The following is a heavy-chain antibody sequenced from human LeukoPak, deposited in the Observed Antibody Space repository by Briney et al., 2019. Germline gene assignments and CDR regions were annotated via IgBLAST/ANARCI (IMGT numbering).Heavy chain of an antibody. CDR2: INHSGST. J-gene: IGHJ5*02. V-gene: IGHV4-39*07. CDR1: GGSISSSSYY. CDR3: ARGGLYYDFWSGYNNWFDP. Sequence: SETLSLTCTVSGGSISSSSYYWSWIRQPPGKGLEWIGEINHSGSTNYNPSLKSRVTISVDTSKNQFSLKLSSVTAADTAVYYCARGGLYYDFWSGYNNWFDPWGQGTLVTVSS. D-gene: IGHD3-3*01.